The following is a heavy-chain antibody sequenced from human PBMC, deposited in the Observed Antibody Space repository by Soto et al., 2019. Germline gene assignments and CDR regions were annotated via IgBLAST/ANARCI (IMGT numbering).Heavy chain of an antibody. V-gene: IGHV1-69*01. CDR3: ARSHGSSTSLEIYYYYYYGMDV. CDR2: IIPITATA. J-gene: IGHJ6*02. CDR1: GGTFGSYA. D-gene: IGHD2-2*01. Sequence: QVQLVQSGAEVKKPGSSVKVSCKASGGTFGSYAIRWVRQAPGQGLEWMGGIIPITATANYAQKFQGRVTITADESTSTASMQLSSLRSEDTAVYYCARSHGSSTSLEIYYYYYYGMDVWGQGTTVTVSS.